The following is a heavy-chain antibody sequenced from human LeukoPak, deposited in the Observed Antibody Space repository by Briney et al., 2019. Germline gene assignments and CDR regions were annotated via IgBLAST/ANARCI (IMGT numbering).Heavy chain of an antibody. CDR1: GFTFSSYA. V-gene: IGHV3-30-3*01. Sequence: GGSLRLSCAASGFTFSSYAMHWVSQAPGKGLEWVAVISYDGSNKYYADSVKGRFTISRDNSKNTLYLQMNSLRAEDTAVYYCARDLYCSGGSCYSALVWGQGTLVTVSS. CDR3: ARDLYCSGGSCYSALV. J-gene: IGHJ4*02. CDR2: ISYDGSNK. D-gene: IGHD2-15*01.